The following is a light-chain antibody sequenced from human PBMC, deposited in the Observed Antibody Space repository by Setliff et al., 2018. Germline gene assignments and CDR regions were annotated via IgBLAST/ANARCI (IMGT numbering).Light chain of an antibody. CDR3: SSYTSTRTGI. J-gene: IGLJ2*01. CDR2: DVS. CDR1: SSDIGDSNY. V-gene: IGLV2-14*03. Sequence: QSALAQPASVSGSPGQSITISCTGASSDIGDSNYVSWYQRHPGEAPKLLLYDVSNRPSGISNRFSGSKSGSTASLTITGLQAEDEADYFCSSYTSTRTGIFGGGTK.